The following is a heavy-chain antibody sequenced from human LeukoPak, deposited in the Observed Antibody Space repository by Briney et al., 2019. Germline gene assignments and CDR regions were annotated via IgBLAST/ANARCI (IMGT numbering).Heavy chain of an antibody. CDR2: INHSGST. V-gene: IGHV4-34*01. J-gene: IGHJ5*02. CDR3: ARSPTPPYSSSWRNWFDP. CDR1: GGSFSGYY. D-gene: IGHD6-13*01. Sequence: ASETLSLTCAVYGGSFSGYYWSWIRQPPGKGLEWIGEINHSGSTNYNPSLKSRVTISVDTSKNKFSLKLSSVTAADTAVYYCARSPTPPYSSSWRNWFDPWGQGTLVTVSS.